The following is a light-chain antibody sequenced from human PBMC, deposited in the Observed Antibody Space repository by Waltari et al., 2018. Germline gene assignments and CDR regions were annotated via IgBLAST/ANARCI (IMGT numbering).Light chain of an antibody. CDR1: SSDVGGYNY. CDR3: SSYTTTNTVL. V-gene: IGLV2-14*01. Sequence: QSALTQPASVSGSPGQPITISCTGTSSDVGGYNYVSWYQQHPGKAPKLMIYEVSNRPSGVSNRFSASKSGNTASLTISGLQAEDEADYYCSSYTTTNTVLFGGGTKLTVL. CDR2: EVS. J-gene: IGLJ2*01.